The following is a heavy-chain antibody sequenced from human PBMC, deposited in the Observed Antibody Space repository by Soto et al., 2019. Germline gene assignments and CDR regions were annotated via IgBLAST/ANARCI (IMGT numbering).Heavy chain of an antibody. CDR2: IIPIFGTA. CDR1: GCTCSSYA. V-gene: IGHV1-69*13. D-gene: IGHD2-2*02. Sequence: SVKVSCKASGCTCSSYAISWVRQAPGQGLEWMGGIIPIFGTANYAQKFQGRVTITADESTSTAYMELRSLRSEDTAVYYCARWKIVAVPAAISPHYYYDYGMDVWDQGTTVTVFS. CDR3: ARWKIVAVPAAISPHYYYDYGMDV. J-gene: IGHJ6*02.